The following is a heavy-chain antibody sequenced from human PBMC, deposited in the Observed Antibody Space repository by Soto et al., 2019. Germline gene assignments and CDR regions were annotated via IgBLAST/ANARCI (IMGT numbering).Heavy chain of an antibody. Sequence: GGSLRLSCAASGFTFSSYGMHWVRQAPGKGLEWVAVISYDGSNKYYADSVKGRFTISRDNSKNTLYLQMNSLRAEDTAVYYCAKDSPYSSSWYLWSPNYYGMDVWGQGATVTVSS. V-gene: IGHV3-30*18. CDR2: ISYDGSNK. CDR1: GFTFSSYG. D-gene: IGHD6-13*01. CDR3: AKDSPYSSSWYLWSPNYYGMDV. J-gene: IGHJ6*02.